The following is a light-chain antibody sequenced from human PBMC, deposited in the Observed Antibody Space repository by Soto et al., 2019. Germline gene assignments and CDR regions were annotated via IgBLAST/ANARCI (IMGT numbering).Light chain of an antibody. V-gene: IGKV1-39*01. CDR3: QQSYSTPVT. CDR2: TAS. Sequence: DIEMTQSPSTLSASVGDRVTVTCRASQNIGNLLAWYQQKPGKAPKLLIYTASSLQSGVPSRFSGSRSGTDFTLTISSLQPEDFATYYCQQSYSTPVTFGGGTKVAIK. CDR1: QNIGNL. J-gene: IGKJ4*01.